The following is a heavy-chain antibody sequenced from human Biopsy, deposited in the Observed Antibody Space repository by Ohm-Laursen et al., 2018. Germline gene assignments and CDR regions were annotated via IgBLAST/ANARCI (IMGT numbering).Heavy chain of an antibody. D-gene: IGHD2/OR15-2a*01. CDR1: GGSISSDY. Sequence: SDTLSLTCTVSGGSISSDYWSWIRQPPGKGLEWIGYIYSSGGTDYNPSLKSRVTISLDTSKNQFSLRLNSVTAADTAVYYCARATNSTGWPYYYFYGVDVWGQGTTVTVSS. J-gene: IGHJ6*02. CDR2: IYSSGGT. CDR3: ARATNSTGWPYYYFYGVDV. V-gene: IGHV4-59*07.